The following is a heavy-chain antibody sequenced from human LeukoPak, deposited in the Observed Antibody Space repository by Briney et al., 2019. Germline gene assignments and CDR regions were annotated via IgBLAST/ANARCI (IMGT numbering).Heavy chain of an antibody. Sequence: GGSLRLSCAASGFTFSSYEMNWVRQAPGKGMEWVSYISSSGSTRYYADSVKGRFTISRDNAKNSLYLQMNSLRAEDTAVYYCARVQTTVTTLDYWGQGTLVTVSS. V-gene: IGHV3-48*03. J-gene: IGHJ4*02. CDR2: ISSSGSTR. CDR3: ARVQTTVTTLDY. CDR1: GFTFSSYE. D-gene: IGHD4-17*01.